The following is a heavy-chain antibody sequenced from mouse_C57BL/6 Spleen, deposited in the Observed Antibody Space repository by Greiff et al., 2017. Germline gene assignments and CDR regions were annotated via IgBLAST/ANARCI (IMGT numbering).Heavy chain of an antibody. J-gene: IGHJ4*01. V-gene: IGHV1-64*01. CDR3: ARKGYGNAMDY. D-gene: IGHD1-1*01. Sequence: QVQLQQPGAELVKPGASVKLSCKASGYTFTSYWMHWVKQRPGQGLEWIGMIHPNSGSTNYNEKFKSKATLTVDKSSSTAYMQLSSRTSEDSAVYYCARKGYGNAMDYWGQGTSVTVSS. CDR2: IHPNSGST. CDR1: GYTFTSYW.